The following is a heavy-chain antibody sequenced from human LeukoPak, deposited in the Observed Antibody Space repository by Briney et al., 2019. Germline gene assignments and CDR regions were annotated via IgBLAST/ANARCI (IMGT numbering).Heavy chain of an antibody. CDR3: ASSGSYRGFDY. D-gene: IGHD1-26*01. Sequence: PSETLSLTCTVSGGSISSGSYYWTWIRQPAGKGLEWIGRVYTTGSTNYGPSLKSRVTISVDTSKNQFSLKLSSVTAADTAVYYCASSGSYRGFDYWAQGTLVTVSS. J-gene: IGHJ4*02. CDR1: GGSISSGSYY. CDR2: VYTTGST. V-gene: IGHV4-61*02.